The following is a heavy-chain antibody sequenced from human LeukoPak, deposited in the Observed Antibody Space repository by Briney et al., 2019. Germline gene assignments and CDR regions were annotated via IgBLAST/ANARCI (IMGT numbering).Heavy chain of an antibody. CDR2: ISGYNGNT. Sequence: ASVKVSCKASSYTFTKYAISWVRQAPGQGLEWMGWISGYNGNTKYAQEFQGRVTMTTATSTSTAYMELRSLTSDDTAVYYCARVTLSVAGDFYYYYGLDVWAQGTTVTVSS. D-gene: IGHD6-19*01. CDR3: ARVTLSVAGDFYYYYGLDV. V-gene: IGHV1-18*01. CDR1: SYTFTKYA. J-gene: IGHJ6*02.